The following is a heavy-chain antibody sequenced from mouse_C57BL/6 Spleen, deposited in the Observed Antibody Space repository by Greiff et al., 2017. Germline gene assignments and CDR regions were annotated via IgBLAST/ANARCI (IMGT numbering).Heavy chain of an antibody. J-gene: IGHJ1*03. V-gene: IGHV3-8*01. D-gene: IGHD1-1*01. Sequence: VQLKESGPGLAKPSQTLSLTCSVTGYSITSDYWNWIRKFPGNKLEYMGYISYSGSTYYNPSLKSRISITRDTSKNQYYLQLNSVTTEDTATYYCARRIITTVVATPGWYFDVWGTGTTVTVSS. CDR1: GYSITSDY. CDR3: ARRIITTVVATPGWYFDV. CDR2: ISYSGST.